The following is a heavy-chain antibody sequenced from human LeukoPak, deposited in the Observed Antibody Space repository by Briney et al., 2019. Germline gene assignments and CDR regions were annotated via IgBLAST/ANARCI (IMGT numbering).Heavy chain of an antibody. CDR3: ARSLTTVSYYYYGMDV. CDR2: IIPILGIA. V-gene: IGHV1-69*04. CDR1: GGTFSSYA. Sequence: SVKVSCKASGGTFSSYAISWVRQAPGQGLEWMGRIIPILGIANYAQKFQGRVTITADKSTSTAYMELSSLRSEDTAVYYCARSLTTVSYYYYGMDVWGQGTTVTVSS. J-gene: IGHJ6*02. D-gene: IGHD4-4*01.